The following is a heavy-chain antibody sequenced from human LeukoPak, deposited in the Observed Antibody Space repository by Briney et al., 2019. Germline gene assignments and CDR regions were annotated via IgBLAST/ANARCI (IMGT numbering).Heavy chain of an antibody. V-gene: IGHV3-21*01. J-gene: IGHJ6*02. Sequence: GGSLRLSCAASGFTFSSYSMNWVRQAPGKGLEWVSSISSSSSYIYYADSVKGRFTIPRDNAKNSLYLQMNSLRAEDTAVYYCARNRGRYFDWLLSPRGHGVDVWGQGTTVTVSS. CDR1: GFTFSSYS. CDR3: ARNRGRYFDWLLSPRGHGVDV. D-gene: IGHD3-9*01. CDR2: ISSSSSYI.